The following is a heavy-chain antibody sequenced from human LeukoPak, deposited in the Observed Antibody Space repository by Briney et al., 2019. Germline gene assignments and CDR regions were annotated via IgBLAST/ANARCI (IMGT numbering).Heavy chain of an antibody. CDR2: IYYSGST. D-gene: IGHD6-13*01. Sequence: SETLSLTCTVSGGSISSSSYYWGWIRQPPGKGLEWIGSIYYSGSTYYNPSLKSRVTISVDTSKNQFSLKLSSVTAADTAVYYCARDLGYNYYHYYYMDVWGKGTTVTVSS. CDR1: GGSISSSSYY. J-gene: IGHJ6*03. CDR3: ARDLGYNYYHYYYMDV. V-gene: IGHV4-39*02.